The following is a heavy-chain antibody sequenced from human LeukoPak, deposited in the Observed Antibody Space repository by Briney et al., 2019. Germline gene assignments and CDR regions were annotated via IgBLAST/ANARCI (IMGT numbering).Heavy chain of an antibody. J-gene: IGHJ4*02. CDR3: ARHFESSSLSDY. CDR1: GYSFTSYW. CDR2: IYPGDSDT. Sequence: GEFLKISCKTSGYSFTSYWIAWVRQMPGKGLECMGIIYPGDSDTRYSPSFQGQVAISADKSTSTAYLQWSSLKASDTAMYYCARHFESSSLSDYWGQGTLVTVSS. V-gene: IGHV5-51*01. D-gene: IGHD6-13*01.